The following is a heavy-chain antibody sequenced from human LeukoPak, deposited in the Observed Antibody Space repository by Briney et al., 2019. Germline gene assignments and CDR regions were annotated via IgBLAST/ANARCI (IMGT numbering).Heavy chain of an antibody. V-gene: IGHV1-69*13. CDR3: ARIAVAGTFDY. CDR1: GYTLTELS. J-gene: IGHJ4*02. Sequence: SVKVSCKVSGYTLTELSMHWVRQAPGKGLEWMGGIIPIFGTANYAQKFQGRVTITADESTSTAYMELSSLRSEDTAVYYCARIAVAGTFDYWGQGTLVTVSS. D-gene: IGHD6-19*01. CDR2: IIPIFGTA.